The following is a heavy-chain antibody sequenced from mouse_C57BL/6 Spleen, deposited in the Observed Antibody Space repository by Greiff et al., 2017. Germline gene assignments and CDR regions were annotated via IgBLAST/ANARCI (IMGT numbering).Heavy chain of an antibody. D-gene: IGHD2-3*01. Sequence: DVQLQESGPGLAQPSQTLSLTCSVTGYSITSDYWNWIRTFPGNKLEYMGYISYSGSTYYNPSLKSRISITRDTSKNQYYLQLNSVTTEDTATYYCARYYDGYWGSAMDYWGQGTSVTVSS. V-gene: IGHV3-8*01. CDR3: ARYYDGYWGSAMDY. J-gene: IGHJ4*01. CDR1: GYSITSDY. CDR2: ISYSGST.